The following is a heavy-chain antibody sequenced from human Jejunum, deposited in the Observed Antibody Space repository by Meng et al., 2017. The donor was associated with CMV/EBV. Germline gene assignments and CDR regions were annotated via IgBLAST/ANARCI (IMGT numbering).Heavy chain of an antibody. CDR2: ISGYNGAT. V-gene: IGHV1-18*01. D-gene: IGHD3-3*01. CDR1: YG. CDR3: ARRGIFGADNDPRYFYGMDV. Sequence: YGISWVRQAPGQGLEWMGWISGYNGATNYLQKLQGRVTLTTDKFTSTAYMELRSLTSDDTAVYFCARRGIFGADNDPRYFYGMDVWGQGTTVTVSS. J-gene: IGHJ6*02.